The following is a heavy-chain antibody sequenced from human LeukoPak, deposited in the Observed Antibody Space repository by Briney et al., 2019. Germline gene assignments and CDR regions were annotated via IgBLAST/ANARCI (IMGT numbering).Heavy chain of an antibody. J-gene: IGHJ4*02. CDR1: GFTFSIYT. CDR2: ISSSNSYI. D-gene: IGHD3-10*01. V-gene: IGHV3-21*01. CDR3: ARDSYDGSGSPSLYFDY. Sequence: GGSLRLSCAASGFTFSIYTMNWVRQAPGKGLEWVSSISSSNSYIYYADSVKGRFTISRDNAKNSLYLQMNTLRAEDTAVYYCARDSYDGSGSPSLYFDYWGQGTLVTVSS.